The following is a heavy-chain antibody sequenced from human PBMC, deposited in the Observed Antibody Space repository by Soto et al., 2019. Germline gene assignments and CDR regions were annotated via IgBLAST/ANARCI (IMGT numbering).Heavy chain of an antibody. Sequence: QAQLVESGGGVVQPGRSLRLSCAASGFTFSSYEMHWVRQAPGKGLEWVAVIRNDGSHQYYADSVKGRFTISRDNSRNTLYLQMDSLRAEDTAVYFCAKDRGDSPFDYWGLGTLVTVSS. CDR2: IRNDGSHQ. CDR3: AKDRGDSPFDY. D-gene: IGHD2-21*02. CDR1: GFTFSSYE. V-gene: IGHV3-33*06. J-gene: IGHJ4*02.